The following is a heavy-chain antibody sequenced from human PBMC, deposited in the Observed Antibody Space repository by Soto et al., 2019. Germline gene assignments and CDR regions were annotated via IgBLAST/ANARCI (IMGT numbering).Heavy chain of an antibody. D-gene: IGHD3-3*01. Sequence: GGSLRLSCAASGFTFSSYSTNWVRQAPGKGLEWVSYISSRSGTIYYADSVKGRFTISRDNAKNSLYLQMNSLRDDDTAVYYCAIQTGLTIVRPGLGGGFDGIDVWGQGTPVTVSS. CDR1: GFTFSSYS. CDR3: AIQTGLTIVRPGLGGGFDGIDV. CDR2: ISSRSGTI. V-gene: IGHV3-48*02. J-gene: IGHJ6*02.